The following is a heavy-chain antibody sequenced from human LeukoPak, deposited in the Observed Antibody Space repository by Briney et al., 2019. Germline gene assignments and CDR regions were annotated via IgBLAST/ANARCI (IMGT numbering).Heavy chain of an antibody. CDR1: GYTFTGYY. D-gene: IGHD5-12*01. Sequence: ASVKVSCTASGYTFTGYYMHWVRQAPGQGLEWMGRINPNSGGTNYAQKFQGRVTMTRDTSISTAYMELSRLRSDDTAVYYCARDPPRGYSGYGDYWGQGTLVTVSS. CDR2: INPNSGGT. V-gene: IGHV1-2*06. CDR3: ARDPPRGYSGYGDY. J-gene: IGHJ4*02.